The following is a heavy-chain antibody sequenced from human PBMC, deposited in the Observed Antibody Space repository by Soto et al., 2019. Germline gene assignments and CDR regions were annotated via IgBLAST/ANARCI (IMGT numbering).Heavy chain of an antibody. D-gene: IGHD3-16*01. V-gene: IGHV1-46*01. Sequence: ASVKVSCKATGYTFTNYYIYWVRQAPGQGLEWMGIINPIGGSTKHAQKFQGRVTMTRDTSTNTVYMELSSLRSEDTAIYYCAREENGGNGSNDYGMDVWGQGTTVTVSS. CDR2: INPIGGST. CDR1: GYTFTNYY. CDR3: AREENGGNGSNDYGMDV. J-gene: IGHJ6*01.